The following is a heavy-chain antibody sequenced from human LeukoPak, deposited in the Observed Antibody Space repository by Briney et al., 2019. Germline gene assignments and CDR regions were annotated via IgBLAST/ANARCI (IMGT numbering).Heavy chain of an antibody. CDR3: ARDRFGNYYEAFDI. CDR1: GGSISSGGYY. D-gene: IGHD4-11*01. V-gene: IGHV4-61*02. Sequence: SETLSLTCTVSGGSISSGGYYWSWLRQPAGKGLEGFGRIYTSGSTHYNPSLKSRDTIPVDTSKIQFPLKVSSGPAADTAVYYWARDRFGNYYEAFDIWGQGTMVTVSS. CDR2: IYTSGST. J-gene: IGHJ3*02.